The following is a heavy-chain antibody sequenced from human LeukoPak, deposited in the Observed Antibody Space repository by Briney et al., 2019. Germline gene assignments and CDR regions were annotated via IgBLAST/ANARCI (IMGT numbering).Heavy chain of an antibody. CDR1: GFTFRDYA. V-gene: IGHV3-49*04. Sequence: GGSLRLSCAASGFTFRDYAMSWVRLAPGKGLQWVGFIRSKTYGGAADYGASVKGRFTIYRDDSQSIAYLLMNRLEIEDTAVYFCTRIGIGIIGRDPVDYWGQGTLVTVSS. D-gene: IGHD2-21*01. J-gene: IGHJ4*02. CDR2: IRSKTYGGAA. CDR3: TRIGIGIIGRDPVDY.